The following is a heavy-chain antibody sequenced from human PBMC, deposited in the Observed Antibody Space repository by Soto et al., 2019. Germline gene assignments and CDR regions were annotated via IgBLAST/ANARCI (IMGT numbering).Heavy chain of an antibody. V-gene: IGHV3-9*01. CDR3: AKDGVLPHSNGIYMDV. J-gene: IGHJ6*03. D-gene: IGHD4-4*01. Sequence: GGSLRLSCAASGFTFDDYAMHWVRQAPGKGLEWVSGISWNSGSIGYADSVKGRFTISRDNAKNSLYLQMNSLRAEDTALYYCAKDGVLPHSNGIYMDVWGKGTTVTVSS. CDR1: GFTFDDYA. CDR2: ISWNSGSI.